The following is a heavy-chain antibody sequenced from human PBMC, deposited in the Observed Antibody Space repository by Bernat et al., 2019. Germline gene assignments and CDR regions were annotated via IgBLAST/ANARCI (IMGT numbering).Heavy chain of an antibody. D-gene: IGHD4-11*01. J-gene: IGHJ4*02. CDR3: AKEDRNFIDY. Sequence: QVQLVQSGAEVKKPGASVKVSCKASGYTFTGYYLHWVRQAPGHGLEWMGWVNPNSDGTNYAQKFQGRVTMTRDASISTVYMELSRLTSDDTAVYYCAKEDRNFIDYWGQGTLVTVSS. V-gene: IGHV1-2*02. CDR2: VNPNSDGT. CDR1: GYTFTGYY.